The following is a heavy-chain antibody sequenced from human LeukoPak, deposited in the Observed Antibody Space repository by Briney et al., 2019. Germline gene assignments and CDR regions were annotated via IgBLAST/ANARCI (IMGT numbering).Heavy chain of an antibody. Sequence: GGSLRLSCAASGFTVSTNYMSWVRQAPGKGLEWVGRIKSKTDGGTTDYAAPVKGRFTISRDDSKNTLYLQMNSLKTEDTAVYYCATDEPHAWPYGSGSDAFDIWGQGTMVTVSS. CDR2: IKSKTDGGTT. CDR3: ATDEPHAWPYGSGSDAFDI. CDR1: GFTVSTNY. D-gene: IGHD3-10*01. V-gene: IGHV3-15*01. J-gene: IGHJ3*02.